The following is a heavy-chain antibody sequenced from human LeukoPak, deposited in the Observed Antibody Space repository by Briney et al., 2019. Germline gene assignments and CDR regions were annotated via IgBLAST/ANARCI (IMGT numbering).Heavy chain of an antibody. CDR2: INWSSGST. CDR1: GFTFDNYG. CDR3: VRKFSYSSSAYNPHYFDS. V-gene: IGHV3-20*04. Sequence: GGSLRLSCAASGFTFDNYGMTWVRQVPGRGLEWVSGINWSSGSTGYADSVRGRFTISRDNDKNSLFLQMNSLRAEDTALYYCVRKFSYSSSAYNPHYFDSWGQGILVTVSS. J-gene: IGHJ4*02. D-gene: IGHD6-6*01.